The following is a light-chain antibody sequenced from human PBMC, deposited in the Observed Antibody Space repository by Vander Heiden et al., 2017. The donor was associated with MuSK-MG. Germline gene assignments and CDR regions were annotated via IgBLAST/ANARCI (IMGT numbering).Light chain of an antibody. V-gene: IGLV3-1*01. Sequence: SSDLTQPPSLSVSPGQTASIACPGQNLGRKFCYWYQQRPSQSPVLLNDQDNRRPSVIPGRFSGSNAGAIATLTISGTQDLDEADYYCQAWDNTSVVFGGGTKLTVL. CDR3: QAWDNTSVV. J-gene: IGLJ2*01. CDR2: QDN. CDR1: NLGRKF.